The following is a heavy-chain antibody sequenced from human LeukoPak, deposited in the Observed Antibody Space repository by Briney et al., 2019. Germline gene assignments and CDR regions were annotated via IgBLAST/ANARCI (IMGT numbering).Heavy chain of an antibody. CDR1: GGSISSSSYY. CDR3: ARGCIGGVWIPYYYYYYMDV. V-gene: IGHV4-39*01. D-gene: IGHD2-8*02. J-gene: IGHJ6*03. CDR2: IYYSGST. Sequence: PSETLSLTCTVSGGSISSSSYYWGWIRQPPGKGLEWIGSIYYSGSTYYNPSLKSRVTISVDTSKNQFSLKLSSVTAADTAVYYCARGCIGGVWIPYYYYYYMDVWGKGTTVTVSS.